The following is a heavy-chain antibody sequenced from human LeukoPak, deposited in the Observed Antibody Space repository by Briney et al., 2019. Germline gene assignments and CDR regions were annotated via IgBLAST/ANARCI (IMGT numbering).Heavy chain of an antibody. D-gene: IGHD2-2*01. CDR1: GFTFSSYA. V-gene: IGHV3-23*01. CDR3: AKDEDIVVVPAASIGY. J-gene: IGHJ4*02. CDR2: ISGSGGST. Sequence: PGGSLRLSCAASGFTFSSYAMSCVRHAPGKGLEWVSAISGSGGSTYYADSVKGRFTISRDNSKNTLYLQMNSLRDEDTAVYYCAKDEDIVVVPAASIGYWGQGTLVTVSS.